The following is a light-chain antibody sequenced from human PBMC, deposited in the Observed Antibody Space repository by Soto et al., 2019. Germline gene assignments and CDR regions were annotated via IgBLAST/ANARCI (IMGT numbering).Light chain of an antibody. V-gene: IGLV1-47*01. Sequence: QSALTQPPSVSGTPGQAVTISCSGSTSSIGSNYVYWYQQLPGTAPKLLIYKNYQRPSGVPDRFSGSKSGTSASLAINGLRSEKEADSYCAAWDHSPSVHYVFGTGTKVTVL. J-gene: IGLJ1*01. CDR3: AAWDHSPSVHYV. CDR1: TSSIGSNY. CDR2: KNY.